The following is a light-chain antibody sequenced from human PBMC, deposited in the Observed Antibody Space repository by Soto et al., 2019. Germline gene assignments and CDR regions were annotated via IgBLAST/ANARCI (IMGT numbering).Light chain of an antibody. J-gene: IGKJ2*01. V-gene: IGKV1-39*01. CDR3: QQSYSTPYT. Sequence: DIQMTQSPSSLSASVGDRVTITCRTSQSISTFLNWYQQKPGKAPKLLIYTASSLQSGVPSRFSGSGSGTDFTLTISSLQPEDFATYYCQQSYSTPYTFAQGTKV. CDR1: QSISTF. CDR2: TAS.